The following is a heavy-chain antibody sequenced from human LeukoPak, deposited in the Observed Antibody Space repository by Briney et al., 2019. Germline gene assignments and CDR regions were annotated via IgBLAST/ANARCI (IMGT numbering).Heavy chain of an antibody. CDR2: IWYDGSNK. J-gene: IGHJ6*03. V-gene: IGHV3-33*06. CDR1: GFTFSTYG. Sequence: GRSLRLSCAASGFTFSTYGMHWVRQAPGKGLEWVAVIWYDGSNKYYADSVKGRFTISRDNSKNTLYLQMNSLRAEDTAVYYCAKSSYYYMDVWGKGTTVTVSS. CDR3: AKSSYYYMDV.